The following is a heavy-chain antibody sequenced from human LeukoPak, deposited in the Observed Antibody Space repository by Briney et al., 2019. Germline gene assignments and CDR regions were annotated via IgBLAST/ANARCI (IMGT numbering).Heavy chain of an antibody. CDR3: ARAPYCSSTSCLAFDY. D-gene: IGHD2-2*01. CDR2: IYSGGST. V-gene: IGHV3-53*01. Sequence: PGGSLRLSCAASGFTVSSNYMSWVRQAPGKGLEWVSVIYSGGSTYYADSVKGRFTISRDNSKNTLYLQMNSLRAEDTAVYYCARAPYCSSTSCLAFDYWGQGTLVTVSS. J-gene: IGHJ4*02. CDR1: GFTVSSNY.